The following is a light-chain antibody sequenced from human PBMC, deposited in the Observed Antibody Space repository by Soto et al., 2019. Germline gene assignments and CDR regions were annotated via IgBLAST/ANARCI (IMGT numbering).Light chain of an antibody. CDR2: EVS. V-gene: IGLV2-8*01. CDR3: SSYSSVTTLWV. CDR1: SSDVGKYDY. Sequence: QSVLTQPPSASGSPGQSVTISCTGTSSDVGKYDYVSWFQHHPGKAPKLIIYEVSKRPSGVPDRFSGSKSGSTASLTVSGLQTEDEADYYCSSYSSVTTLWVFGGGTKVTVL. J-gene: IGLJ3*02.